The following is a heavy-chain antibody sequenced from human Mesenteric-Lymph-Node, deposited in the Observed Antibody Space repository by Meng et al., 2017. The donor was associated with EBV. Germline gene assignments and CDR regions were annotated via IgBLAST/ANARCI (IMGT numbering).Heavy chain of an antibody. CDR3: AAKRTTVDF. CDR2: IYYGGNA. V-gene: IGHV4-59*01. Sequence: QGQVQEPGPGLVKPSETLSLTCTVSGGSIRSYYWSWIRQPPGKGLEWIGYIYYGGNANYNPSLKSRVTISLDTSKNQFSLNLSSVTAADTAVYYCAAKRTTVDFWGQGTLVTVSS. J-gene: IGHJ4*02. D-gene: IGHD2/OR15-2a*01. CDR1: GGSIRSYY.